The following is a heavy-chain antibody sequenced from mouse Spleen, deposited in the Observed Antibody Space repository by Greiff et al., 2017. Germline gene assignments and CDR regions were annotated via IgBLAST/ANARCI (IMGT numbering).Heavy chain of an antibody. Sequence: VQLQQSGAELVRPGASVKLSCKASGYTFTSYWLHWVKQRPGPGLEWIGEINPSNGRTNYNEKFKSKATLTVDKSSSTAYMQLSSLTSEDSAVYYCARWSTPNYYAMDYWGQGTSVTVSS. J-gene: IGHJ4*01. D-gene: IGHD4-1*02. V-gene: IGHV1S81*02. CDR1: GYTFTSYW. CDR3: ARWSTPNYYAMDY. CDR2: INPSNGRT.